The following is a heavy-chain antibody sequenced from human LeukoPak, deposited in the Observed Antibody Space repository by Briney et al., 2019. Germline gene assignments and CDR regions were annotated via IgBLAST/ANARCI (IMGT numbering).Heavy chain of an antibody. J-gene: IGHJ4*02. CDR1: GFTFSSYG. D-gene: IGHD5-18*01. V-gene: IGHV3-30*12. CDR2: ISYDGSNK. Sequence: GGSLRLSCAASGFTFSSYGMHWVRQAPGKGLEWVAVISYDGSNKYYADSVKGRFTISRDNAKNSLYLQMNSLRAEDTAVYYCARGREGYSYVYECWGQGTLVTVSS. CDR3: ARGREGYSYVYEC.